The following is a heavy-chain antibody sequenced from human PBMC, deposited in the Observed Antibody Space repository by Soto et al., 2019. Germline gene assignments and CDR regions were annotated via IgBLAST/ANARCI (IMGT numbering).Heavy chain of an antibody. CDR1: GYKFSSYW. V-gene: IGHV5-51*01. Sequence: GQSLKISCKASGYKFSSYWIAWLRQVPGKGLEWMGVIYPAASDARYSPSFQGQVTISVDNSISTAYLQWSSLKASDTAMYYCSSFLCTRPICYMGSRPFADHWGQGALVSVS. CDR3: SSFLCTRPICYMGSRPFADH. J-gene: IGHJ4*02. CDR2: IYPAASDA. D-gene: IGHD2-2*02.